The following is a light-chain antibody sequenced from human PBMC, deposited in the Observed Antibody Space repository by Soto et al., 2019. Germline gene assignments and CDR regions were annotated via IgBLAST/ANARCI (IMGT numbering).Light chain of an antibody. J-gene: IGLJ3*02. CDR3: QSYDSNLNWV. Sequence: QSVLTQPPSVSGAPGQRVTISCTGSSSNIGAGYDVHWYQQLPGTAPRLLIYGKNFRPSGVPDRFSGSKSGTSASLAIVGLQAEDEADYYCQSYDSNLNWVFGGGTKLTVL. CDR1: SSNIGAGYD. CDR2: GKN. V-gene: IGLV1-40*01.